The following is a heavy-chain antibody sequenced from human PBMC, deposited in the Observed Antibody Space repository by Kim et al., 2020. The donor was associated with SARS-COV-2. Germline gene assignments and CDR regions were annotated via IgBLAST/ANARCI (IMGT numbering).Heavy chain of an antibody. V-gene: IGHV3-30*18. D-gene: IGHD3-3*01. J-gene: IGHJ6*02. CDR3: SNDRAPGHYDFWTGTNFFYGLVV. CDR2: TAYDSSKK. Sequence: GGSLRLSCAASGFPFSRYAMHWVRQAPGKGLEWVAVTAYDSSKKYYVDSVKGRFTISRDNSKNTVYLQMNSLRAEDTAVYYCSNDRAPGHYDFWTGTNFFYGLVVWGEETTVTVSS. CDR1: GFPFSRYA.